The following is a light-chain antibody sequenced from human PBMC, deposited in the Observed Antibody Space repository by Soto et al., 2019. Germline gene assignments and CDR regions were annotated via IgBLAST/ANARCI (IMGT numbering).Light chain of an antibody. Sequence: EIVMTQSPATLSVSPGERATLSCRTSQSVSSNLAWYQQRPGQAPRLLIYGASTRATGIPARFSGSGSGTEFTLTISNLQSEDFAVYYCQEYNNGPPITFGQGTRLEIK. CDR2: GAS. V-gene: IGKV3-15*01. J-gene: IGKJ5*01. CDR3: QEYNNGPPIT. CDR1: QSVSSN.